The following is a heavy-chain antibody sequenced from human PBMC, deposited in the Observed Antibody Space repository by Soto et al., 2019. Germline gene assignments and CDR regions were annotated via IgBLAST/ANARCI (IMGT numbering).Heavy chain of an antibody. Sequence: SETLSLTCTVSGGSISSGDYYWSWIRQPPGKGLEWIGYIYYSGSTHYNPSLKSRVTISVDTSKDQFSLKLSSVTAADTAVYYCARERPDGARLDPWGQGTLVNVSS. CDR3: ARERPDGARLDP. V-gene: IGHV4-30-4*01. CDR1: GGSISSGDYY. D-gene: IGHD6-6*01. J-gene: IGHJ5*02. CDR2: IYYSGST.